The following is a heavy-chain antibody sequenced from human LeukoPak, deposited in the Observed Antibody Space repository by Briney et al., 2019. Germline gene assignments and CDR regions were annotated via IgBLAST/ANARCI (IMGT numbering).Heavy chain of an antibody. CDR3: ARPMVRGAGPRWFDP. CDR1: GGSISSSSYY. CDR2: IYYSGST. Sequence: SETLSLTCTVSGGSISSSSYYWGWICQPPGKGLEWIGSIYYSGSTYYNPSLKSRVTISVDTSKNQFSLKLSSVTAADTAVYYCARPMVRGAGPRWFDPWGQGTLVTVSS. D-gene: IGHD3-10*01. V-gene: IGHV4-39*01. J-gene: IGHJ5*02.